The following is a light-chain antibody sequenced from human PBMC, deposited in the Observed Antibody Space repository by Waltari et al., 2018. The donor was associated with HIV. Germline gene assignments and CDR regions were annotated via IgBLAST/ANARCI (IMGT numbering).Light chain of an antibody. CDR1: SSDVGGYDY. V-gene: IGLV2-14*03. CDR2: DVS. CDR3: SSSTSSSALDVV. J-gene: IGLJ2*01. Sequence: QSALTQPASVFGSPGQSITISCTGTSSDVGGYDYVSWYQQHPGKAPKLMIFDVSNRPSGVSNLFSGSKSGNTAPLTISGLQAEDEADYYCSSSTSSSALDVVFGGGTKLTVL.